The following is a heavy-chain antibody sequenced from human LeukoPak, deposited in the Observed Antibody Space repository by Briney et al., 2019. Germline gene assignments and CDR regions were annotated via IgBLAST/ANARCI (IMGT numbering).Heavy chain of an antibody. CDR3: ARADYGGNYGFHFDY. J-gene: IGHJ4*02. V-gene: IGHV3-23*01. Sequence: GGSLRLSCAASGFTFSSYAMSWVRQAPGKGLEWVSAISGSGGSTYYADSVKGRFTISRDNAKNSLYLQMNSLRAEDTAVYYCARADYGGNYGFHFDYWGQGTLVTVSS. CDR1: GFTFSSYA. CDR2: ISGSGGST. D-gene: IGHD4-23*01.